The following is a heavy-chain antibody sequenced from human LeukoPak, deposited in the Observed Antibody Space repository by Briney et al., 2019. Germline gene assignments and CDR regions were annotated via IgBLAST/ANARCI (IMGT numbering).Heavy chain of an antibody. CDR3: ARGHRGWYSSGWFQVWYFDL. CDR1: GGSFSGYY. Sequence: SETLSLTCAVYGGSFSGYYWSWIRQPPGKGLEWIGEINHSGSTNYNPSLKSRVTISVDTSKNQFSLKLSSVTAADTAVYYCARGHRGWYSSGWFQVWYFDLWGRGTLVTVSS. D-gene: IGHD6-19*01. V-gene: IGHV4-34*01. CDR2: INHSGST. J-gene: IGHJ2*01.